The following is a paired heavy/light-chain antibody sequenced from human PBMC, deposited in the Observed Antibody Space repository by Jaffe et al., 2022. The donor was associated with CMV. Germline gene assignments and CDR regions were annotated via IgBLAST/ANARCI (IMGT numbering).Light chain of an antibody. J-gene: IGLJ1*01. CDR3: SSYTSRITEV. CDR2: DVS. CDR1: SSDIGAYNY. V-gene: IGLV2-14*03. Sequence: QSALTQPASVSGSPGQSIAIFCTGTSSDIGAYNYVSWYQQYPGRAPKLMIYDVSYRASGVSNRFSASKSGNTASLTISGLQAEDEADYYCSSYTSRITEVFGTGTKVTVL.
Heavy chain of an antibody. J-gene: IGHJ6*02. CDR2: IYYNGNT. D-gene: IGHD3-10*01. CDR1: GFPVSGTY. Sequence: EVQLVESGGGLIQPGESLRLSCAASGFPVSGTYMSWVRQAPGKGLEWISIIYYNGNTYNADSVQGRFIISRDSSSNTLYLQMNSLRAEDTALYYCAIYGWGRDYRSSSYYYGMDVWGQGTTVTVSS. V-gene: IGHV3-53*01. CDR3: AIYGWGRDYRSSSYYYGMDV.